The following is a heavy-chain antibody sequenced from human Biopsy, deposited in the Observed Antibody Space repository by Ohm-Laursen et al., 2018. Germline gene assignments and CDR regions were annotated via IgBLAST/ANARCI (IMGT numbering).Heavy chain of an antibody. Sequence: SLRLSCTASGFNFDDYAMHWIRQGPGKGLEWVAGRTWNSGTIAYAGSVRGRFTISRDNAKNSLYLQMNNLTSEDTALYYCVRSLRNYDFLDSWGQGTLVSVSS. CDR3: VRSLRNYDFLDS. CDR1: GFNFDDYA. V-gene: IGHV3-9*01. J-gene: IGHJ4*02. CDR2: RTWNSGTI. D-gene: IGHD3-16*01.